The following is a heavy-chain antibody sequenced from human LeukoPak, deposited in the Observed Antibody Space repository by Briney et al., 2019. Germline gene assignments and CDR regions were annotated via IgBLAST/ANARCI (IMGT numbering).Heavy chain of an antibody. Sequence: ASVKVSCKASGYTFTSYYMHWVRQAPGQGLEWMGIINPSGGSTSYAQKFQGRVTITRDTSTSTVYMELSSLRSEDTAVYYCARPVQDSSGYMYYFDYWGQGTLVTVSS. V-gene: IGHV1-46*01. D-gene: IGHD3-22*01. CDR3: ARPVQDSSGYMYYFDY. J-gene: IGHJ4*02. CDR1: GYTFTSYY. CDR2: INPSGGST.